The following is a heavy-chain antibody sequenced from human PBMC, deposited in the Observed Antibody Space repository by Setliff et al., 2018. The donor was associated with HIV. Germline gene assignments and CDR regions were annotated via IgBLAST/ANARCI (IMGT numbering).Heavy chain of an antibody. D-gene: IGHD5-18*01. J-gene: IGHJ3*02. CDR3: TRDKGYAFDI. Sequence: GGSLRLSCTASGFTFGYYAMRWVRPAPGKGLEWVGFIRSKAYGGTTEYAASVKDRFTVSRDDSTSIAYLQINSLKTEDTAVHYCTRDKGYAFDIWGQGRMVTVSS. V-gene: IGHV3-49*04. CDR1: GFTFGYYA. CDR2: IRSKAYGGTT.